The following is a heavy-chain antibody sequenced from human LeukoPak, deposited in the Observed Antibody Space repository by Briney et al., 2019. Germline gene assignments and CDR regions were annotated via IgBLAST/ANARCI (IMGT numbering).Heavy chain of an antibody. CDR1: GFTFSSYW. Sequence: GGSLRLSCVASGFTFSSYWMSWVRQAPGKGLEWVANIKQDGSEKYYVDSVKGRFTISRDNAKNSLYLQTNSLRAEDTAVYYCARDRLDYDFWSGYSDIWGQGTMVTVSS. CDR2: IKQDGSEK. CDR3: ARDRLDYDFWSGYSDI. J-gene: IGHJ3*02. V-gene: IGHV3-7*01. D-gene: IGHD3-3*01.